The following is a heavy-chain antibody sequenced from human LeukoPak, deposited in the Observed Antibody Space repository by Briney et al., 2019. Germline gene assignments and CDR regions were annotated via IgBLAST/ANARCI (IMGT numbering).Heavy chain of an antibody. CDR2: ISYSGST. CDR1: GGSISSYY. Sequence: PSETLSLTCTVSGGSISSYYWSWIRQLPGKGLERIGYISYSGSTNYNPSLKSRVTISVDTSKNQFSLKLSSVTAADTAVYYCARPSYGSGSYYGPTDWYFDLWGRGTLVTVSS. V-gene: IGHV4-59*08. J-gene: IGHJ2*01. CDR3: ARPSYGSGSYYGPTDWYFDL. D-gene: IGHD3-10*01.